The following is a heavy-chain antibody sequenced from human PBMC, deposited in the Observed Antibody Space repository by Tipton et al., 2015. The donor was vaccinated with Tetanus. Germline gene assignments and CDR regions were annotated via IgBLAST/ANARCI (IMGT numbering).Heavy chain of an antibody. V-gene: IGHV3-33*01. J-gene: IGHJ4*02. CDR1: GFTFSSYG. CDR2: IWYDGSNK. D-gene: IGHD3-9*01. CDR3: ARRGGDFLTGYYDS. Sequence: SLRLSCAASGFTFSSYGMHWVRQAPGKGLEWVTVIWYDGSNKYYADSVKGRFTISRDNSKNTVYLQMNSLRAEDTAVYYCARRGGDFLTGYYDSWGQGTLVTVSS.